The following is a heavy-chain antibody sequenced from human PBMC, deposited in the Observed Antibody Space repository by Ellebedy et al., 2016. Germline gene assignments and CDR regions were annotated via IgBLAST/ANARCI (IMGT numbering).Heavy chain of an antibody. Sequence: SFTSYWIGWVRQMPGKGLEWIGSIYYSGNTYYNPSLKSRVTISVDTSKNQFSLKLSSVTAADTAVYYCARIADYWGQGTLVTVSS. D-gene: IGHD2-21*01. J-gene: IGHJ4*02. CDR2: IYYSGNT. CDR3: ARIADY. CDR1: SFTSYW. V-gene: IGHV4-39*07.